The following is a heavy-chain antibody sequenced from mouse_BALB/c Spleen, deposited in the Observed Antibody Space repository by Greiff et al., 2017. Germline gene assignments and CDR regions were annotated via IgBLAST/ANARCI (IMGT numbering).Heavy chain of an antibody. D-gene: IGHD1-1*01. CDR1: GYSITSGYY. Sequence: DVQLQESGPGLVKPSQSLSLTCSVTGYSITSGYYWNWIRQFPGNKLEWMGYISYDGSNNYNPSLKNRISITRDTSKNQFFLKLNSVTTEDTATYYCAIYYDGAYYAMDYWGQGTSVTVSS. V-gene: IGHV3-6*02. CDR3: AIYYDGAYYAMDY. CDR2: ISYDGSN. J-gene: IGHJ4*01.